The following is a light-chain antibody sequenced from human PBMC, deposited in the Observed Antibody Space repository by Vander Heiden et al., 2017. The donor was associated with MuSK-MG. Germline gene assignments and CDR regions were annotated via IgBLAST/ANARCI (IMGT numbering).Light chain of an antibody. V-gene: IGKV1-5*03. CDR2: QAS. CDR3: QQYQRYPRT. Sequence: IPTTQSPSTLSASVRDRVTSPSRANRTSSSWLAWYQQKPGKAPKLLIYQASILESGVPSRFSGSGSVTEFTLTISSLQPEDFATYYCQQYQRYPRTLGPGTTVDIK. J-gene: IGKJ3*01. CDR1: RTSSSW.